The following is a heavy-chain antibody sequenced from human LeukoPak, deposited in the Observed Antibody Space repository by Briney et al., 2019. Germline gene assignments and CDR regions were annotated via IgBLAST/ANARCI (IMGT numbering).Heavy chain of an antibody. V-gene: IGHV1-24*01. CDR2: FDPEDGET. CDR3: ATGPIAVAGTFDY. Sequence: GASVKVSCKVSGYTLTELSMHWVRQAPGNGLEWMGGFDPEDGETIYAQKFQGRVTMTEDTSTDTAYMELSSLRSEDTAVYYCATGPIAVAGTFDYWGQGTLVTVSS. J-gene: IGHJ4*02. CDR1: GYTLTELS. D-gene: IGHD6-19*01.